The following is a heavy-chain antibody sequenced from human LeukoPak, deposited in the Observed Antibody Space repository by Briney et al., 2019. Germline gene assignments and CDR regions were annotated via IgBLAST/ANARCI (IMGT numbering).Heavy chain of an antibody. D-gene: IGHD3-22*01. J-gene: IGHJ4*02. CDR1: GDSITGSSYY. CDR3: ARQYYDSTDYYYFDY. V-gene: IGHV4-39*01. CDR2: MYYSGST. Sequence: SETLSLTCTVSGDSITGSSYYWGWIRQPPGKGLEWIGSMYYSGSTYSNPSLKSRVTISADTSKNQFSLKLKSVTAADTAVYYCARQYYDSTDYYYFDYWGQGTLVTVSS.